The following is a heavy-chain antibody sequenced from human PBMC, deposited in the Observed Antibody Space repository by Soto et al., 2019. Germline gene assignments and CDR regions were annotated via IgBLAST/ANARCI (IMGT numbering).Heavy chain of an antibody. D-gene: IGHD1-26*01. CDR2: VFWDGGE. CDR1: GFSLTTTGVG. V-gene: IGHV2-5*02. CDR3: TQVYGSGSWGWYFHS. J-gene: IGHJ4*02. Sequence: QITLRESGPSLVKPTETLTLTCTFSGFSLTTTGVGVGWIRQPPGKALEWLAVVFWDGGERYSPSLKSRATITKATSKDQVVLTMTNMDPADTATYYCTQVYGSGSWGWYFHSWGQGTLVTVSS.